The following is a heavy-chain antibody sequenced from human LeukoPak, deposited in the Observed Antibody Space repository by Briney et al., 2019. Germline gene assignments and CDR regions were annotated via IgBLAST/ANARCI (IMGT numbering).Heavy chain of an antibody. Sequence: GGSLRLSCSASGFTFSSYAMYWVRQAPGKGLEYVSGISSNGGSTYYADSVKGRFTISRDNSKNTLYLQMSSLRAEDTAVYYCAKVRPYWYFDLWGRGTLVTVSS. V-gene: IGHV3-64D*09. CDR2: ISSNGGST. CDR1: GFTFSSYA. J-gene: IGHJ2*01. CDR3: AKVRPYWYFDL.